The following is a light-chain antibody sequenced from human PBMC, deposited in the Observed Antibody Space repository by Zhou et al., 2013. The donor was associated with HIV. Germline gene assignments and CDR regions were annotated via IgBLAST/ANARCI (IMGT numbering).Light chain of an antibody. CDR2: GAS. Sequence: DIQMTQSPSSLSASVGDRVTITCRASQSISSYLNWYQQKPGKAPKLLIYGASRLQSGVPSRFSGSGSGTDFTLTISGLQPEDLATYYCQQSYSTPRDTFGPGD. J-gene: IGKJ2*01. V-gene: IGKV1-39*01. CDR3: QQSYSTPRDT. CDR1: QSISSY.